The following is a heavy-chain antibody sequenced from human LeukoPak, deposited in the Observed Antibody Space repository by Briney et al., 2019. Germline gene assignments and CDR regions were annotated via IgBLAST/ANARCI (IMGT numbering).Heavy chain of an antibody. V-gene: IGHV3-30*18. CDR1: GFTFSSYG. D-gene: IGHD3-22*01. CDR3: AKDMDYYDSSGYYRLPNIDY. J-gene: IGHJ4*02. Sequence: PGRSLRLSCAASGFTFSSYGMHWVRQAPGKGLEWVAVISYDGSNKYYADSVKGRFTISRDNSKNTLYLQMNSLRAEDTAVYYCAKDMDYYDSSGYYRLPNIDYWGQGTLVTVSS. CDR2: ISYDGSNK.